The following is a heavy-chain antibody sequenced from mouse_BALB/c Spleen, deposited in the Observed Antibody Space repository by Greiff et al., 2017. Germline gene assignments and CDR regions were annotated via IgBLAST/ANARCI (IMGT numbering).Heavy chain of an antibody. Sequence: EVQGVESGGGLVQPGGSRKLSCAASGFTFSSFGMHWVRQAPEKGLEWVAYISSGSSTIYYADTVKGRFTISRDNPKNTLFLQMTSLWSEDTAMYYCARSFTVVQYYAMDYWGQGTSVTVSS. D-gene: IGHD1-1*01. J-gene: IGHJ4*01. CDR3: ARSFTVVQYYAMDY. CDR1: GFTFSSFG. V-gene: IGHV5-17*02. CDR2: ISSGSSTI.